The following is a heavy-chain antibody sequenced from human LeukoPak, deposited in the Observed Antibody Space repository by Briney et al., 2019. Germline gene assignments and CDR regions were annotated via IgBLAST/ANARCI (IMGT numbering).Heavy chain of an antibody. V-gene: IGHV3-23*01. CDR2: ISGGGGTT. CDR3: AKVPHYGGNSPYFDS. Sequence: GESLRLSCAASGFTFSSYAMSWVRQAPGKGLEWVSRISGGGGTTYYAASVKGRFTISRDNSKGTLYLQMNSLRAEDTAVYHCAKVPHYGGNSPYFDSWGQGTLVTVSS. D-gene: IGHD4-23*01. J-gene: IGHJ4*02. CDR1: GFTFSSYA.